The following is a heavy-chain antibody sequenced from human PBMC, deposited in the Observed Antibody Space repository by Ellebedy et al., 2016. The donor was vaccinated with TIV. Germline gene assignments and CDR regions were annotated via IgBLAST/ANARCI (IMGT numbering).Heavy chain of an antibody. CDR2: IYYSGST. J-gene: IGHJ4*02. Sequence: MPSETLSLTCTVSGGSISSYYWSWIRQPPGKGLEWIGYIYYSGSTNYNPSLKSRVTISVDPSKNQFSLKLSSVTAADTAVYYCARVGSSTGVGYWGQGTLVTVSS. CDR1: GGSISSYY. CDR3: ARVGSSTGVGY. D-gene: IGHD6-6*01. V-gene: IGHV4-59*01.